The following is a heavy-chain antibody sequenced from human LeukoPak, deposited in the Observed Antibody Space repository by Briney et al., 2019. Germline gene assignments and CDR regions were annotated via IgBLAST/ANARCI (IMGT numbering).Heavy chain of an antibody. Sequence: ASVKVSCKASGYTFTSYYMHWARQAPGQGLEWMGIINPSGGSTSYAQKFQGRVTMTRDTSTSTVYMELSSLRSEDTAVYYCARDLGSATTCYWGQGTLVTVSS. V-gene: IGHV1-46*01. D-gene: IGHD4-4*01. CDR2: INPSGGST. J-gene: IGHJ4*02. CDR3: ARDLGSATTCY. CDR1: GYTFTSYY.